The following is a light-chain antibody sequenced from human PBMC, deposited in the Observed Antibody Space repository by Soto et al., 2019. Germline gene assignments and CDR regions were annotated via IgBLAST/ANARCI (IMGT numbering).Light chain of an antibody. CDR2: GAS. V-gene: IGKV3-20*01. CDR3: QQYGGSPYT. J-gene: IGKJ2*01. CDR1: QSVRSNY. Sequence: EIVLTQSPGTLSLSPGERATLSCRASQSVRSNYLAWYQRKPGQAPRLLIYGASTRATGIPDRFSGTGSGTDFTLTISSLEPEDFAVYYCQQYGGSPYTFGQGTKLEIK.